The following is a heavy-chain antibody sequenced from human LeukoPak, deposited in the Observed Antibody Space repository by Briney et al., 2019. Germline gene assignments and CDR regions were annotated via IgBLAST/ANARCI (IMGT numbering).Heavy chain of an antibody. D-gene: IGHD2-2*01. Sequence: GSLRLSCTASGFPFRNYAMIWVRPAPGKGVEGAAFIRYDGSNKYYADSVKGRFTISRDNSKNTLYLQMNSLRAEDTAVYYCAKDGALLQCSSTSCYYYYYYMDVWGKGTTVTVSS. V-gene: IGHV3-30*02. CDR2: IRYDGSNK. CDR1: GFPFRNYA. J-gene: IGHJ6*03. CDR3: AKDGALLQCSSTSCYYYYYYMDV.